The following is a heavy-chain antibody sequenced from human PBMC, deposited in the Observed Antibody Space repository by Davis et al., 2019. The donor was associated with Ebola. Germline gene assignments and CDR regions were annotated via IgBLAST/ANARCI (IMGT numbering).Heavy chain of an antibody. CDR1: GYTFTGNY. Sequence: ASVKVSCTASGYTFTGNYMHWVRQAPGQGLEWMGWINPNSGGTKYAQKFQGRVTMTRDTSISTAYMELSSLRSDDTALYYCARGSPVTVTGFYYFEYWGQGTLVTVSS. V-gene: IGHV1-2*02. J-gene: IGHJ4*02. CDR2: INPNSGGT. D-gene: IGHD4-17*01. CDR3: ARGSPVTVTGFYYFEY.